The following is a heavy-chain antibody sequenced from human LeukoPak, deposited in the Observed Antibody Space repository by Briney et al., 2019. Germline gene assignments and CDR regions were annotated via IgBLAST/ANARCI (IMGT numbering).Heavy chain of an antibody. CDR1: GYSFIDYY. J-gene: IGHJ4*02. CDR2: VNPHSGSK. CDR3: ARDIGDYYGSGSYWLL. Sequence: ASVTVSCKASGYSFIDYYIHWVRQAPGKGLEWMGWVNPHSGSKKFAQKFQGRVTMTRGTSIHTAYMEVSSLRSDDTAVYYCARDIGDYYGSGSYWLLGGQGTLVTVAS. D-gene: IGHD3-10*01. V-gene: IGHV1-2*02.